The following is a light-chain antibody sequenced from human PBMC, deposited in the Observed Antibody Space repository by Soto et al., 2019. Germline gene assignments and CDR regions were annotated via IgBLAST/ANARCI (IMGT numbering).Light chain of an antibody. CDR3: SSYTSSSTYV. Sequence: QSVLTQPPSVSGSPGQSVAISCTGSSSDVGGSNGVSWYQQPPGTAPKLIIYDVSNRPSGVPDRFSGSKSGNTASLIISGLPAEDEGDYYCSSYTSSSTYVFGTGTKVTVL. J-gene: IGLJ1*01. CDR1: SSDVGGSNG. CDR2: DVS. V-gene: IGLV2-18*02.